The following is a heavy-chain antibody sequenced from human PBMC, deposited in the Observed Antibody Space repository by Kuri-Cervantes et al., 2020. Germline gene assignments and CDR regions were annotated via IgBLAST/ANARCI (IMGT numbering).Heavy chain of an antibody. CDR3: ARRTNWEYYFDY. D-gene: IGHD7-27*01. J-gene: IGHJ4*02. V-gene: IGHV4-61*02. Sequence: SETLSLTCAVSGGSISSGDYYWSWIRQPAGKGLEWIGRIYTSGSTNYNPSLKSRVTISVDTSKNQFSLKLSSVTAADTAVYYCARRTNWEYYFDYWGQGTLVTVSS. CDR1: GGSISSGDYY. CDR2: IYTSGST.